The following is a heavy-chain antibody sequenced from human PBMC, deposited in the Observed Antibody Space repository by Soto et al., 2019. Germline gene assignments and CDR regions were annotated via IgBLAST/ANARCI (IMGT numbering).Heavy chain of an antibody. Sequence: SETLSLTCTVSDGSISSGDYYWSWIRQPPGKGLEWIGYIYYSGSTYYNPSLKSRVTISVDTSKNQFSLKLSSVTAADTAVYYCARGNGWDFSKWFDPWGQGTLVTVSS. D-gene: IGHD4-4*01. CDR1: DGSISSGDYY. J-gene: IGHJ5*02. CDR2: IYYSGST. CDR3: ARGNGWDFSKWFDP. V-gene: IGHV4-30-4*01.